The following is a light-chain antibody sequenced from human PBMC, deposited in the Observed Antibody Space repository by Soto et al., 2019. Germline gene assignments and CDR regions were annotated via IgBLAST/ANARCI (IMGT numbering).Light chain of an antibody. CDR1: QSVSSS. CDR3: QQYNNWPPLT. CDR2: DAS. V-gene: IGKV3-15*01. J-gene: IGKJ4*01. Sequence: EIVMTQSPATLSVSPGDRATLSCSASQSVSSSLAWYQQIPGQAPRLLIYDASTRATGIPARFGGSGSGTEFTLTISSLQSADFAVYYCQQYNNWPPLTFGGGTKVELK.